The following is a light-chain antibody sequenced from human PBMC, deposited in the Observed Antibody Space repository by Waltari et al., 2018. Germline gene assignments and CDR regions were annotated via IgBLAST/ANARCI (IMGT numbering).Light chain of an antibody. CDR1: QGINNN. CDR3: QQYNNHPFT. Sequence: DVQMTQSPSSLSVSVGDRITITCRASQGINNNLAWFQQKPGKAPKSLSFYVSNLQSGAPSRFTGSGSGTDFTLTISSLQPEDFATYYCQQYNNHPFTFGPGTKVDLK. CDR2: YVS. J-gene: IGKJ3*01. V-gene: IGKV1-16*01.